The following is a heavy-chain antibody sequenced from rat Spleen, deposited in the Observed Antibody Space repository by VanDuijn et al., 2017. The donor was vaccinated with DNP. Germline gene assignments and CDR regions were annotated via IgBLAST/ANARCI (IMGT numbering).Heavy chain of an antibody. J-gene: IGHJ2*01. CDR2: ISYDGSRI. V-gene: IGHV5-7*01. CDR3: ARHGNGTYYYDY. D-gene: IGHD1-12*02. Sequence: EVQLVESGGDLVQPGGSLKLSCAASGFTFSDFYMAWVRQAPKKGLEWVATISYDGSRIYYRDSVKGRFTISRDNAKSTLYLQMDSLRSEDTATYYCARHGNGTYYYDYWGQGVMVTVSS. CDR1: GFTFSDFY.